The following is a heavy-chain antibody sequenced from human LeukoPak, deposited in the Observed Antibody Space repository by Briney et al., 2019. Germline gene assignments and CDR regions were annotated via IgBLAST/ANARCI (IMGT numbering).Heavy chain of an antibody. CDR3: ARRYNRGSLDY. J-gene: IGHJ4*02. CDR2: IDYRGTT. CDR1: GCTISSNY. D-gene: IGHD6-19*01. V-gene: IGHV4-59*08. Sequence: PSETLCLTCAASGCTISSNYWNWIRQAPGKRLEWVGYIDYRGTTNYNASLKSRVTISVDTAKKQFSLKLNSMTAADTAVYYCARRYNRGSLDYWGQGTLATVSS.